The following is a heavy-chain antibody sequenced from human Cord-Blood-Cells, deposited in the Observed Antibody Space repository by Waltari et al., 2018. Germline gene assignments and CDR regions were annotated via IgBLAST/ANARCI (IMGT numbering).Heavy chain of an antibody. CDR2: IIPILGIA. Sequence: QVQLVQSGAEVKKPGSSVKVSCKASGGTFSSYAISWVRQAPGQGLEWMGGIIPILGIANYAQKFQGRVTITADESTSTAYMERSSLRSEDTAVYYCARDRDGSGSYPFDPWGQGTLVTVSS. J-gene: IGHJ5*02. D-gene: IGHD3-10*01. V-gene: IGHV1-69*04. CDR1: GGTFSSYA. CDR3: ARDRDGSGSYPFDP.